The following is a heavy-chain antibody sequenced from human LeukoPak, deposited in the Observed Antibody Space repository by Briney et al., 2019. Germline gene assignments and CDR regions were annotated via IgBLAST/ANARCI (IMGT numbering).Heavy chain of an antibody. V-gene: IGHV4-59*01. D-gene: IGHD2-15*01. Sequence: SETLSLTCTVSGGSISSYYWSWLRQPPGKGLEWIGYIYYSGSTNYNPSLKSRVTISVDTSKNQFSLKLSSVTAADTAVYYCARDVGGREGLDYWGQGTLVTVSS. CDR1: GGSISSYY. CDR2: IYYSGST. J-gene: IGHJ4*02. CDR3: ARDVGGREGLDY.